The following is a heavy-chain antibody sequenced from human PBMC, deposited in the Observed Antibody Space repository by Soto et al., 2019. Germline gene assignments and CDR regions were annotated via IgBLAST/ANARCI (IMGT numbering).Heavy chain of an antibody. V-gene: IGHV1-2*02. D-gene: IGHD1-1*01. Sequence: QVQLVQSGTEVKKPGASVMVSCKSSGYTFTDFYLHWLRQAPGQGLEWVGWINPKTGDTKSSQKFQGRVTMSRDTSVSTAYINLTSLPSDDTAMYYCATGTNGTTGWYHPWGQGTRVTVSS. CDR3: ATGTNGTTGWYHP. J-gene: IGHJ5*02. CDR1: GYTFTDFY. CDR2: INPKTGDT.